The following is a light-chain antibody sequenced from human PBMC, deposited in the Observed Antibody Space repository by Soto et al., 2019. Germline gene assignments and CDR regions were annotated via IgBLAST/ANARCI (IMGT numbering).Light chain of an antibody. V-gene: IGKV3-20*01. CDR2: GAS. CDR1: QSVSSTY. Sequence: EILLTQSPGTLSLSPGERATLSYRASQSVSSTYLAWYQQKPGQAPRLLIYGASSRATGIPDRFSGSGSGTDFTLTISRLEPEDFAVYYCQQSGSSPRTFGQGTKVEIK. CDR3: QQSGSSPRT. J-gene: IGKJ1*01.